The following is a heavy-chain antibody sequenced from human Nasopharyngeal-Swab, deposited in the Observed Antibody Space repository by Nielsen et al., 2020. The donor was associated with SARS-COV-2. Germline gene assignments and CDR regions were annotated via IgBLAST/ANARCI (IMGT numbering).Heavy chain of an antibody. V-gene: IGHV6-1*01. CDR1: GDSVSSNSAA. CDR3: ARAEDIVVVPLPDV. D-gene: IGHD2-2*01. CDR2: TYYRSKWYN. Sequence: SETLSLTCAISGDSVSSNSAAWNWIRQSPSRGLEWLGRTYYRSKWYNDYAVSVKGRITINPDTSKNQFSLQLNSVTPEDTAVYYCARAEDIVVVPLPDVWGQGTTVTVSS. J-gene: IGHJ6*02.